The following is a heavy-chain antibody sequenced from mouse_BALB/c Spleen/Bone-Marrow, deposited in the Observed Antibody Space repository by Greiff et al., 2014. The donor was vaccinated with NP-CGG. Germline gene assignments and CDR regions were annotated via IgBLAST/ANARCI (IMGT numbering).Heavy chain of an antibody. V-gene: IGHV5-9-3*01. CDR2: ISSGGSYT. CDR1: GFTFSSYA. Sequence: EVQRVESGGGLVKPGGSLKLSCAASGFTFSSYAMSWVRQTPEKRLEWVATISSGGSYTYYPDSVKGRFTISRDNAKNTLYLQRSSLRSEDTAIFSGARHDNAYWGQGTLFTASA. D-gene: IGHD1-3*01. J-gene: IGHJ3*01. CDR3: ARHDNAY.